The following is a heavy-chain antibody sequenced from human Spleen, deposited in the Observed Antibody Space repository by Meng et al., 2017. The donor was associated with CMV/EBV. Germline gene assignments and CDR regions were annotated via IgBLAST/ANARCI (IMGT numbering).Heavy chain of an antibody. J-gene: IGHJ4*02. D-gene: IGHD3-10*01. CDR1: GFTFRGHG. CDR3: ARDSRYSGSGRKIFDS. CDR2: IDTAGNCT. V-gene: IGHV3-74*03. Sequence: GESLKISCAASGFTFRGHGIHWVRQAPGKGLMCVSHIDTAGNCTTYVNSVMGRFTISGDNAKNTLCLQMNSLRAEDTAVYFCARDSRYSGSGRKIFDSWGQGTLVTVSS.